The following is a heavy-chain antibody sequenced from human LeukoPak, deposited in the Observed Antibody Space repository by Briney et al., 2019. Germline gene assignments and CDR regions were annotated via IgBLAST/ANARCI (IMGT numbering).Heavy chain of an antibody. CDR3: ARGVTTGTTYLDY. D-gene: IGHD1-1*01. CDR2: IKHSGST. CDR1: GGSFSGYY. Sequence: SETLSLTCAVYGGSFSGYYWSWIRQPPGKGLEWIGEIKHSGSTNYNPSLKSRGTISVDTSKNQFSLKLSSVTAADTAVYYCARGVTTGTTYLDYWGQGTLVTVSS. V-gene: IGHV4-34*01. J-gene: IGHJ4*02.